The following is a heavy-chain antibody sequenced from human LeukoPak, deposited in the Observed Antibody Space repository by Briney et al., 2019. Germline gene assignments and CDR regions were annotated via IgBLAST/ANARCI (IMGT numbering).Heavy chain of an antibody. CDR1: GFTFSDYY. D-gene: IGHD5-12*01. J-gene: IGHJ6*02. Sequence: KPGGSLRLSCAASGFTFSDYYMSWIRQAPGKGLEWVSYISSSGSTIYYADSVKGRFTIPRDNAKNSLYLQMNSLRAEDTAVYYCARRDGYNSQNYYYGMDVWGQGTTVTVSS. CDR2: ISSSGSTI. V-gene: IGHV3-11*01. CDR3: ARRDGYNSQNYYYGMDV.